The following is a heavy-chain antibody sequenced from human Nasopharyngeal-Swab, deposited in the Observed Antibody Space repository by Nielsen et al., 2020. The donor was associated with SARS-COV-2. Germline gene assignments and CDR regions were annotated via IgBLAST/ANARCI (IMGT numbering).Heavy chain of an antibody. CDR2: ISAYNGNT. CDR3: ARVSNVEYSSMTYYYYGMDV. D-gene: IGHD6-6*01. CDR1: GYTFTSYG. J-gene: IGHJ6*02. V-gene: IGHV1-18*04. Sequence: ASVKVSCKASGYTFTSYGISWVRQAPGQGLEWMGWISAYNGNTNYAQKLQGRVTMTTDTSTSTAYMELRSLRSDDTVVYYCARVSNVEYSSMTYYYYGMDVWGQGTTVTVSS.